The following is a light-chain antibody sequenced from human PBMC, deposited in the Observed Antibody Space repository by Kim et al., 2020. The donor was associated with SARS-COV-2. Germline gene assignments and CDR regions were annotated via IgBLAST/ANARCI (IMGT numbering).Light chain of an antibody. J-gene: IGKJ4*01. CDR2: GAS. CDR1: QSLSSNY. V-gene: IGKV3-20*01. CDR3: QQYALPPLT. Sequence: EIVLTQSPAILSLSPGAKATLSCRASQSLSSNYLAWYQQRPGQAPRLLIYGASTRAPGIPDRFSGSGSGTDFTLTISRLEPEDFAVYSCQQYALPPLTFGGGTKVDIK.